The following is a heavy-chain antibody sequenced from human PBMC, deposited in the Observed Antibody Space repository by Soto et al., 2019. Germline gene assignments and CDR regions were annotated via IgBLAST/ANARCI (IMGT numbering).Heavy chain of an antibody. CDR3: ARDYLLYCSSTSCHFAYYYYGMDV. Sequence: PSETLSLTCTVSGGSVSSGSYYWSWIRQPPGKGLEWIGYIYYSGSTNYNPSLKSRVTISVDTSKNQFSLKLSSVTAADTAVYYCARDYLLYCSSTSCHFAYYYYGMDVWGQGTTVTVSS. J-gene: IGHJ6*02. V-gene: IGHV4-61*01. CDR1: GGSVSSGSYY. D-gene: IGHD2-2*01. CDR2: IYYSGST.